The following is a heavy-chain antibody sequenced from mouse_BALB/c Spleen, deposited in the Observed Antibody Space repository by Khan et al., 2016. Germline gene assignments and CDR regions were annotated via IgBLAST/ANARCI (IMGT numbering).Heavy chain of an antibody. D-gene: IGHD1-1*01. CDR1: GFTFSDYY. V-gene: IGHV5-12*02. J-gene: IGHJ4*01. Sequence: EVELVESGGGLVQPGGSLKLSCATSGFTFSDYYMYWVRQTPEKRLEWVAYISNGGGSTYYPDTVKGRFTISRDNAKNTLYLQMSRLKSEDTAMDYYARQDDYYGSSYAMDYWGQGTSVTVSS. CDR3: ARQDDYYGSSYAMDY. CDR2: ISNGGGST.